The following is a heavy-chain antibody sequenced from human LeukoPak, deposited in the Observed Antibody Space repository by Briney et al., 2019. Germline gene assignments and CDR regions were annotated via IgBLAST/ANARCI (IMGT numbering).Heavy chain of an antibody. CDR2: IYYSGST. V-gene: IGHV4-59*08. J-gene: IGHJ4*02. CDR3: ASSDCSGGSCYFDY. Sequence: SGTLSLTCTVSGGSISSYYWSWIRQPPGKGLEWIAYIYYSGSTNYNPSLKSRVTISVDTSKNQFSLKLSSVTAADTAVYYCASSDCSGGSCYFDYWGQGTLVTVSS. CDR1: GGSISSYY. D-gene: IGHD2-15*01.